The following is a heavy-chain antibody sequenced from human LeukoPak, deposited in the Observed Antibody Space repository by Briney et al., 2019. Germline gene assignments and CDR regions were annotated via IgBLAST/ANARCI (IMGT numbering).Heavy chain of an antibody. CDR3: ARTPGSGSYLTYFDY. CDR2: IWYDGSNK. Sequence: GGSLRLSCAAYGFTFSSYGMHWVRQAPGKGLEWVAVIWYDGSNKYYADSVKGRFTISRDNSKNTLYLQMNSLRAEDTAVYYCARTPGSGSYLTYFDYWGQGTLVTVSS. CDR1: GFTFSSYG. J-gene: IGHJ4*02. D-gene: IGHD3-10*01. V-gene: IGHV3-33*01.